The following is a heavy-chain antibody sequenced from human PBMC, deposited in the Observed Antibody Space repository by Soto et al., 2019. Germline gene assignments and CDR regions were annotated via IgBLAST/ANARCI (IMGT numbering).Heavy chain of an antibody. CDR3: ARQAYDFWSGYYLYFNY. CDR2: IYSSGST. J-gene: IGHJ4*02. D-gene: IGHD3-3*01. Sequence: QLQLQESGPGLLTPSETLSLTCTVSGGSISSRNYYWGWIRQPPGKGLEWIGSIYSSGSTSYNPSLKSRVTISVETSKNQFSLKLTSVTAADTAVYYCARQAYDFWSGYYLYFNYWGQGTLVAVSS. CDR1: GGSISSRNYY. V-gene: IGHV4-39*01.